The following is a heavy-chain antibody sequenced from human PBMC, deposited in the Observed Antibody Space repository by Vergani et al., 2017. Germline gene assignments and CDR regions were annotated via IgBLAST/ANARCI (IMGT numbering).Heavy chain of an antibody. CDR3: ASSIGYCAGATCRAYYFDH. CDR2: LNPTTGHT. J-gene: IGHJ5*02. Sequence: VQLVQSGAEVRKPGASVTVSCTASGYIFKNYYIHWLRQAPGQAFEWMGILNPTTGHTTSAQKFMGRVDMTRDPSTDTSTRTVQMTLSSLRSEDTAVYYCASSIGYCAGATCRAYYFDHGGQGARVTVSS. D-gene: IGHD2-21*01. CDR1: GYIFKNYY. V-gene: IGHV1-46*02.